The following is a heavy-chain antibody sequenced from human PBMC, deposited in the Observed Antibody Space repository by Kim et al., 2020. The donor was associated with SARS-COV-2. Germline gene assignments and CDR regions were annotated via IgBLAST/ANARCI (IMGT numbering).Heavy chain of an antibody. J-gene: IGHJ4*02. CDR1: GFTFSSYA. CDR2: ISGSGGST. CDR3: AKGRNRIGRVVVTPFDY. D-gene: IGHD3-22*01. V-gene: IGHV3-23*01. Sequence: GGSLRLSCAASGFTFSSYAMSWVRQSPGKGLEWVSAISGSGGSTYYADSVKGRFTISRDNSKNTLYLQMNSLRAEDTAVYYCAKGRNRIGRVVVTPFDYWGQGTLVTVSS.